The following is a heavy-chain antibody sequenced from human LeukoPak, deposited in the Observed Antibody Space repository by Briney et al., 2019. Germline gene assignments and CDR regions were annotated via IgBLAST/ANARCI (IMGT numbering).Heavy chain of an antibody. V-gene: IGHV4-34*01. CDR2: INHSGST. J-gene: IGHJ4*02. D-gene: IGHD3-22*01. CDR1: GGSFSGYY. Sequence: SETLSLTCAVYGGSFSGYYWSWIRQPPGKGLEWIGEINHSGSTNYNPSLKSRVTISVDTSKNQFSLKLSSVTAADTAVYYCARVNSGYVYYFDYWGQGTLVTVSS. CDR3: ARVNSGYVYYFDY.